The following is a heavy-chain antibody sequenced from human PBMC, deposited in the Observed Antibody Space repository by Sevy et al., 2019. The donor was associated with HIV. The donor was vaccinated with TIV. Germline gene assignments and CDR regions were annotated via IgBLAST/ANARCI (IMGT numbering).Heavy chain of an antibody. V-gene: IGHV4-38-2*01. CDR3: ARNIRPRIAAAGGGNYYMDV. J-gene: IGHJ6*03. D-gene: IGHD6-13*01. CDR1: GYSISSGYY. CDR2: IYHSGST. Sequence: SETLSLTCAVSGYSISSGYYWGWIRQPPGKGLEWIGSIYHSGSTYYNPSLKSRVTISVDTSKNQFSLKLSSVTAADTSVYYCARNIRPRIAAAGGGNYYMDVWGKGTTVTVS.